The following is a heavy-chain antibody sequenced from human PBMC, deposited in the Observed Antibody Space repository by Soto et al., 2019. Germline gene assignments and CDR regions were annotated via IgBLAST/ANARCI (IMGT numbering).Heavy chain of an antibody. CDR3: TTDSYYYDSSGYYPYHDAFDI. Sequence: GGSLRLSCAASGFTFSNAWMSWVRQAPGKGLEWVGRIKSKTDGGTTDYAAPVKGRFTISRDDSKNMLYLQMNSLKTEDTAVYYCTTDSYYYDSSGYYPYHDAFDIWGQGTMVTVSS. V-gene: IGHV3-15*01. J-gene: IGHJ3*02. D-gene: IGHD3-22*01. CDR1: GFTFSNAW. CDR2: IKSKTDGGTT.